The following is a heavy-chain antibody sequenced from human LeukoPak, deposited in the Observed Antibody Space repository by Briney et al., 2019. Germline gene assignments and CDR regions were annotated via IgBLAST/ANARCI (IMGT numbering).Heavy chain of an antibody. CDR1: GYTFTSYY. J-gene: IGHJ3*02. D-gene: IGHD3-16*01. V-gene: IGHV1-18*04. CDR3: ARDSGITNMFGGGRGSALEEPNDVFDI. CDR2: ISVYSGNT. Sequence: ASVKVSCKASGYTFTSYYMHWVRQAPGQGLEWMGWISVYSGNTNYAQKFQGRVTMTTDTSTSTANMELRSLRSDDTAVYYCARDSGITNMFGGGRGSALEEPNDVFDIWGQGTMVIVSS.